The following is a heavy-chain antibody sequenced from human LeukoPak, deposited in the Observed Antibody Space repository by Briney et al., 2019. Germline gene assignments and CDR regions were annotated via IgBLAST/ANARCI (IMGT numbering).Heavy chain of an antibody. D-gene: IGHD6-6*01. V-gene: IGHV4-61*08. CDR2: IYYSGST. CDR1: GGSISSGGYY. J-gene: IGHJ4*02. Sequence: SQTLSLTCTVSGGSISSGGYYWSWIRQPPGKGLEWIGYIYYSGSTNYNPSLKSRVTISVDTSKNQFSLKLSSVTAADTAVYYCAREQLARSYYFGYWGQGTLVTVSS. CDR3: AREQLARSYYFGY.